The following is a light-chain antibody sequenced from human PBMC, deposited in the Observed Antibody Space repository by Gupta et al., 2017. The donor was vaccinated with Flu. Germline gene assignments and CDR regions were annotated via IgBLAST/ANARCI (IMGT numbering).Light chain of an antibody. CDR3: QQDDLSPKT. CDR1: QTLTSSY. J-gene: IGKJ1*01. CDR2: GAS. Sequence: DIVLTQSPGTLSLSPGERATLSCRASQTLTSSYVAWYQQKPGQSPKLLIFGASSRATGIPDRFSGGGSGTDFTLTISRLEPEDFAVYYCQQDDLSPKTFGQGTKVEV. V-gene: IGKV3-20*01.